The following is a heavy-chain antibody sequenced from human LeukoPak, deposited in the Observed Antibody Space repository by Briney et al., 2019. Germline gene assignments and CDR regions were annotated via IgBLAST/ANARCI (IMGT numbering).Heavy chain of an antibody. Sequence: GGSLRLSCAASGFTFSSYSMNWVRQAPGKGLEWVSSISSSSSYIYYADSVKGRFTISRDNAKNSLYLQMNSLRAEDTAVYYCARACTSCYTINYYYYMDVWGKGTTVTVSS. CDR2: ISSSSSYI. CDR1: GFTFSSYS. V-gene: IGHV3-21*06. J-gene: IGHJ6*03. CDR3: ARACTSCYTINYYYYMDV. D-gene: IGHD2-2*01.